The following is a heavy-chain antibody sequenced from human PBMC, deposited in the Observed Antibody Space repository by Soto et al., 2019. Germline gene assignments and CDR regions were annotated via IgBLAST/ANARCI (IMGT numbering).Heavy chain of an antibody. D-gene: IGHD6-13*01. CDR2: ISYDGSNK. CDR3: AKVKFGGYSSSWSSSEYFQH. J-gene: IGHJ1*01. V-gene: IGHV3-30*18. Sequence: GGSLRLSCAASGFTFSSYGMHWVRQAPGKGLEWVTVISYDGSNKYYADSVKGRFTISRDNSKNTLYLQMNSLRAEDTAVYYCAKVKFGGYSSSWSSSEYFQHWGQGTLVTVSS. CDR1: GFTFSSYG.